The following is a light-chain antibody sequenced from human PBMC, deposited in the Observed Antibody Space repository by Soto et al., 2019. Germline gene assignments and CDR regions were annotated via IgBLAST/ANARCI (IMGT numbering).Light chain of an antibody. J-gene: IGKJ2*01. V-gene: IGKV3-20*01. Sequence: EVVLTQSPGTLSLSPGERATLSCRASQSVSNNYFAWYQQKPGQAPRLLIFGSSDRATGIPDRFSGSGSGPDFTLTISRLEPEDVAVYYCQQYGSSPPYTFGQGTTLAIK. CDR2: GSS. CDR1: QSVSNNY. CDR3: QQYGSSPPYT.